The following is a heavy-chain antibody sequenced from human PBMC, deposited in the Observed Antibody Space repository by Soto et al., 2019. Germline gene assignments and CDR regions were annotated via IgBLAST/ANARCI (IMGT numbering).Heavy chain of an antibody. V-gene: IGHV1-8*01. J-gene: IGHJ3*02. Sequence: SVKVSCKASGYTFISYDINWVRQATGQGLEWMGWMNPNSGNTGYAQKFQGRVTMTRNTSISTAYMELSSLRSEDTAVYYCARGQEYLGAFDIWGQGTMVTVSS. CDR1: GYTFISYD. CDR3: ARGQEYLGAFDI. CDR2: MNPNSGNT.